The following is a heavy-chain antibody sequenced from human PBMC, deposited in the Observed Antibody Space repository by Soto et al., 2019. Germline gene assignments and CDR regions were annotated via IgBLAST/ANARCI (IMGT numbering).Heavy chain of an antibody. CDR2: IYYSGST. D-gene: IGHD3-10*01. J-gene: IGHJ5*02. V-gene: IGHV4-59*01. Sequence: PSETLSLTCTVSGGSISSYYWSWIRQPPGKGLEWIGYIYYSGSTNYNPSLKSRVTISVDTSKNQFSLKLSSVTAADTAVYYCARELLWFGELARWFDPWGQGTLVTVSS. CDR1: GGSISSYY. CDR3: ARELLWFGELARWFDP.